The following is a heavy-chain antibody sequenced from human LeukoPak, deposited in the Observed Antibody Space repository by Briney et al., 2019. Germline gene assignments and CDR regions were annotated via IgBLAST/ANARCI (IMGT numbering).Heavy chain of an antibody. CDR3: ATRPGGSTWHGVFDF. V-gene: IGHV4-59*03. CDR2: IYDSETT. Sequence: SETLSLTCTVSGVSMRNYYWSWIRQPPGKGLEWIGYIYDSETTNYNPSLKSRVTMSLDTSKNQFSLKLSSVTAADTALYYCATRPGGSTWHGVFDFWSRGTLVTVSS. D-gene: IGHD6-13*01. J-gene: IGHJ4*02. CDR1: GVSMRNYY.